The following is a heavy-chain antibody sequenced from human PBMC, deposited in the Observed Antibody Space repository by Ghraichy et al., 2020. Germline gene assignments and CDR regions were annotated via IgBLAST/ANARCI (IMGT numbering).Heavy chain of an antibody. CDR3: TTGGAAAGSAFHI. Sequence: GGSLRLSCAASGFTFSKFDMHWVRQVTGEGLEWVSVITTTGDTYYSGSVRGRFTITRENARNSLYLQMNSLRAGDTAVYYCTTGGAAAGSAFHIWGQGTRVTVSS. CDR1: GFTFSKFD. CDR2: ITTTGDT. J-gene: IGHJ3*02. D-gene: IGHD6-13*01. V-gene: IGHV3-13*01.